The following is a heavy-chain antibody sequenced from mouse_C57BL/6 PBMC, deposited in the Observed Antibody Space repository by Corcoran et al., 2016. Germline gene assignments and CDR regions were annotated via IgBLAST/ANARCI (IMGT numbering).Heavy chain of an antibody. CDR2: INTYSGVP. J-gene: IGHJ2*01. D-gene: IGHD2-13*01. V-gene: IGHV9-3*01. CDR3: ARRLQPDY. CDR1: GYTFTTYG. Sequence: QIQLVQSGPELKKPGETVKISCKASGYTFTTYGMSWVKQAPGKGLKWMGWINTYSGVPTYADDFKGRFAFSLETSASTAYLQINNLKNEDTATYFCARRLQPDYWGQGTTLTVSS.